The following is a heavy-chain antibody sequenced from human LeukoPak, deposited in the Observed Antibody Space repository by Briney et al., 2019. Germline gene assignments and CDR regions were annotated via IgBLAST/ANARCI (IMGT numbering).Heavy chain of an antibody. CDR1: GYSFTSYW. Sequence: GESLKISCKGSGYSFTSYWIGWVRQMPGKGLEWMGIIYPGDSDTRYSPSFQGQVTISADKSISTAYLQWSSLKASDTAMYYCAGRHKQQLVLVAFDIWGQGTMVTVSS. J-gene: IGHJ3*02. CDR2: IYPGDSDT. D-gene: IGHD6-13*01. CDR3: AGRHKQQLVLVAFDI. V-gene: IGHV5-51*01.